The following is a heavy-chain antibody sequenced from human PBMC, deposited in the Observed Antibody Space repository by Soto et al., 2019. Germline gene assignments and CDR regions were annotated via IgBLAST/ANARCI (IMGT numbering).Heavy chain of an antibody. J-gene: IGHJ6*02. CDR2: IYYSGST. CDR1: GGSISSYY. CDR3: ARAVTDYHYYGMDV. V-gene: IGHV4-59*01. Sequence: SETLSLTCTVSGGSISSYYWSWIRQPPGKGLEWIGYIYYSGSTNYNPSLKSRVTISVDTPKNQFSLKLSSVTAADTAVYYCARAVTDYHYYGMDVWGQGTTVTVSS.